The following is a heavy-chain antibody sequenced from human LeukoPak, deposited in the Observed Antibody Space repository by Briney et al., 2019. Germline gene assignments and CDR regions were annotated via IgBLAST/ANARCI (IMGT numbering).Heavy chain of an antibody. V-gene: IGHV1-69*05. CDR3: ARSRIPPITTYYYMDV. J-gene: IGHJ6*03. CDR1: GGTFSSYA. Sequence: SVKVSCKASGGTFSSYAISWVRHAPGQGLEWMGGIIPIFGTANYAQKFQGRVTITTDESTSTAYMELSSLRSEDTAVYYCARSRIPPITTYYYMDVWGKGTTVTVSS. D-gene: IGHD3-3*01. CDR2: IIPIFGTA.